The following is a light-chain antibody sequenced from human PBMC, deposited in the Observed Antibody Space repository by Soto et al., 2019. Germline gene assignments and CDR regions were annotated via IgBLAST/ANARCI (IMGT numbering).Light chain of an antibody. CDR1: QSVSSSY. CDR2: GAS. Sequence: EIVLTQSPGTLSLSPGERATLSCRASQSVSSSYLAWYQQKPGQAPRLLIYGASSMATGIPDRFSGSGSGTDFPLTISRLEPEDFAVSYCQQYGSSPLTFGGGTKVEIK. CDR3: QQYGSSPLT. V-gene: IGKV3-20*01. J-gene: IGKJ4*01.